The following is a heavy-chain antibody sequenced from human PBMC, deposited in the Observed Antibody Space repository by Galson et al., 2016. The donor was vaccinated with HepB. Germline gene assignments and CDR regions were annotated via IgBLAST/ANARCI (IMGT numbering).Heavy chain of an antibody. D-gene: IGHD3-22*01. CDR1: GFSLSTSGVG. V-gene: IGHV2-5*02. CDR2: IYWDDDK. Sequence: PALVKPTQTLTLTCTFSGFSLSTSGVGVGWIRQPPGKSLEWLALIYWDDDKRYSPSLKSRLTITKDTSKNQVVLTMTNMDPVDTGTYYCATIPPFHESSGYYFDYWGQGTLVTVSS. CDR3: ATIPPFHESSGYYFDY. J-gene: IGHJ4*02.